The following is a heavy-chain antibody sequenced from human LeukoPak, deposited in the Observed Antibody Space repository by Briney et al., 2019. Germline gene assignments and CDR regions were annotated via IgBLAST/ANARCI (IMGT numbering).Heavy chain of an antibody. J-gene: IGHJ3*02. Sequence: SETLSLTCTVSGGSISSGGYYWSWIRQHPGKGLEWIGYIYYSGSTYYNPSLKSRVTISVDTSKNQFSLKLSSVTAADTAVYYCARVVPAAMVDDDAFDIWGQGTMVTVSS. V-gene: IGHV4-31*03. D-gene: IGHD2-2*01. CDR1: GGSISSGGYY. CDR2: IYYSGST. CDR3: ARVVPAAMVDDDAFDI.